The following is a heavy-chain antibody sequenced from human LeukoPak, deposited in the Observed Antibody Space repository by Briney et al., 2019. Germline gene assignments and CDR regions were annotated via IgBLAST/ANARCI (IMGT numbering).Heavy chain of an antibody. D-gene: IGHD2-2*01. CDR2: IYISGST. Sequence: SETLSLTCTVYGGSISSYYWIWIRQPAGKGLEWIGRIYISGSTNYKPSLKSRVTMSVYTYKNQFSLKQSSVTATNTAVYYCARVEYQLLSVWFDPWGKGTLVTVSS. V-gene: IGHV4-4*07. CDR3: ARVEYQLLSVWFDP. J-gene: IGHJ5*02. CDR1: GGSISSYY.